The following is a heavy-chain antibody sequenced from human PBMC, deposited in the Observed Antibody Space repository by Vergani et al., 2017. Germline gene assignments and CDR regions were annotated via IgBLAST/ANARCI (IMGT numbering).Heavy chain of an antibody. CDR2: ISSSSSTI. J-gene: IGHJ4*02. V-gene: IGHV3-48*04. CDR3: ARGPMVRGAPYYFDY. D-gene: IGHD3-10*01. CDR1: GFTFSSYS. Sequence: EVQLVESGGGLVQPGGSLRLSCAASGFTFSSYSMNWVRQAPGKGLEWVSYISSSSSTIYYADSVKCRFTISRDNAKNSLYLQMNSLRAEDTAVYYCARGPMVRGAPYYFDYWGQGTLVTVSS.